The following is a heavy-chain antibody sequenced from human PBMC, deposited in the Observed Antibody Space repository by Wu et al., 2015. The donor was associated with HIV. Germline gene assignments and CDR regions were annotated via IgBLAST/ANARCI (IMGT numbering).Heavy chain of an antibody. CDR2: VIPVIGTP. Sequence: QVQLVQSGAEVKNPGSSVKVSCKASGGGFNSYAISWVRQAPGQGLEWMGGVIPVIGTPNYSQKFQGRVTITTDESTATAYMEQSNLKSEDTAVYFCTRSTFAGGSDTWYSFDKWGQGTLVSVSS. D-gene: IGHD2-15*01. V-gene: IGHV1-69*05. CDR1: GGGFNSYA. J-gene: IGHJ4*02. CDR3: TRSTFAGGSDTWYSFDK.